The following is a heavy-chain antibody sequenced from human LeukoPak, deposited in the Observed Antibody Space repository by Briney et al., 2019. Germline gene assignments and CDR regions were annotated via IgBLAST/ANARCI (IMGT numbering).Heavy chain of an antibody. CDR3: ARGRCSSTSCYTRPNYYYYMDV. J-gene: IGHJ6*03. V-gene: IGHV1-69*05. CDR1: GGTFSSYA. D-gene: IGHD2-2*02. CDR2: IIPIFGTA. Sequence: SVTVSCKASGGTFSSYAISWVRQAPGQGLEWMGGIIPIFGTANYAQKFQGRVTITTDESTSTAYMELSSLRSGDTAVYYCARGRCSSTSCYTRPNYYYYMDVWGKGTTVTVSS.